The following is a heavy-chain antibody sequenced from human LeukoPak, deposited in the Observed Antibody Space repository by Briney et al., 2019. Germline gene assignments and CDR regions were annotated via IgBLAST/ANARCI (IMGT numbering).Heavy chain of an antibody. D-gene: IGHD6-13*01. CDR1: GYTFTSYG. CDR3: ARTPAWYSSSWYYDY. CDR2: MNPNSGNT. Sequence: GASVKVSCKASGYTFTSYGISWVRQAPGQGLEWMGWMNPNSGNTGYAQKFQGRVTITRNTSISTAYMELSSLRSEDTAVYYCARTPAWYSSSWYYDYWGQGTLVTVSS. J-gene: IGHJ4*02. V-gene: IGHV1-8*03.